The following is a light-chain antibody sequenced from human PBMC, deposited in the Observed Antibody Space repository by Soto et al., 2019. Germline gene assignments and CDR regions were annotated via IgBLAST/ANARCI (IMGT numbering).Light chain of an antibody. V-gene: IGLV2-11*01. CDR1: SSDVGGYNF. CDR3: CSYAGSYNYV. Sequence: QSVLTQPRSVSGSPGQSVTISCTGTSSDVGGYNFVSWYQQHLGKAPKLMIYDVIKRPSGVPDRFSGSKSGNTASLTISGLQAEDEADYYCCSYAGSYNYVFGTGTKVTVL. J-gene: IGLJ1*01. CDR2: DVI.